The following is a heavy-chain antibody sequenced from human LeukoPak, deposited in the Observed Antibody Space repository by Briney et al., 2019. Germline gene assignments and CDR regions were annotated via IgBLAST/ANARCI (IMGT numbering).Heavy chain of an antibody. V-gene: IGHV7-4-1*02. J-gene: IGHJ4*02. CDR2: INTNAGNP. CDR1: GYTFTSYA. Sequence: GASVKVSCKASGYTFTSYAMNWVRQAPGQGLEWMGWINTNAGNPTYAQGFTGRFVFSLDTSVSPAYLQISSLKAEDTAVYYCAREFVNYHDSSGYPDYWGQGTLVTVSS. D-gene: IGHD3-22*01. CDR3: AREFVNYHDSSGYPDY.